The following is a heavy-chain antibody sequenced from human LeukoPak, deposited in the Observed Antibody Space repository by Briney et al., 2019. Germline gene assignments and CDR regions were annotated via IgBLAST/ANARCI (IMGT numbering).Heavy chain of an antibody. Sequence: PGGSLRLSCAASGFTFSSYSMNWVRQAPGKGLEWVSYISSSSSTIYYADSVKGRFTISRDNAKNSLYLQTNSLRAEDTAVYYCARDQYCGGDCYRQNIDYWGQGTLVTVSS. CDR2: ISSSSSTI. V-gene: IGHV3-48*01. CDR1: GFTFSSYS. J-gene: IGHJ4*02. D-gene: IGHD2-21*02. CDR3: ARDQYCGGDCYRQNIDY.